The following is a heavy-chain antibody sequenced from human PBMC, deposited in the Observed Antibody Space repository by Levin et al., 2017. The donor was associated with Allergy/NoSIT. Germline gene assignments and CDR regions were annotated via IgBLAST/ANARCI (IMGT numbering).Heavy chain of an antibody. D-gene: IGHD3-10*01. CDR3: ARDYYGGLDS. J-gene: IGHJ5*01. Sequence: GESLKISCKASGYTFTDYAILWLRQAPGHSLAWMAWINTDTGHTKYSEIFQGRVTVTRDTFATTVYMDLSSLNSEDTALYYCARDYYGGLDSWGQGTLVTVSS. CDR2: INTDTGHT. CDR1: GYTFTDYA. V-gene: IGHV1-3*04.